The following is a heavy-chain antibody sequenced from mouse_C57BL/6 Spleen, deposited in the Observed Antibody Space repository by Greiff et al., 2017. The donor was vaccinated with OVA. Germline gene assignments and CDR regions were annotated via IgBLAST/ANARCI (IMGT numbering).Heavy chain of an antibody. J-gene: IGHJ4*01. V-gene: IGHV1-82*01. CDR2: IYPGDGDT. CDR3: ARDGLLHYYAMDY. D-gene: IGHD2-3*01. CDR1: GYAFSSSW. Sequence: QVQLQQSGPELVKPGASVKISCKASGYAFSSSWMNWVKQRPGKGLEWIGRIYPGDGDTNYNGKFKGKATLTADKSSSTAYMQLSSLTSEDSAVYFCARDGLLHYYAMDYWGQGTSVTVSS.